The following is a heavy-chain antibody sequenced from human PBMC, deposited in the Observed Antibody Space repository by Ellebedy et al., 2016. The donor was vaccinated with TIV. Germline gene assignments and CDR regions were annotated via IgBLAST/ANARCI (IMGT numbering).Heavy chain of an antibody. Sequence: AASVKVSCKASGGTFSNYAISWVRQAPGQGLEWMGRIIPILGIANYAQKFQGRVTITADKSTSTAYMELSSLRSEDTAVYYCARVGDYDSSGYYYPDWGQGTLVTVSS. CDR2: IIPILGIA. V-gene: IGHV1-69*04. J-gene: IGHJ4*02. D-gene: IGHD3-22*01. CDR1: GGTFSNYA. CDR3: ARVGDYDSSGYYYPD.